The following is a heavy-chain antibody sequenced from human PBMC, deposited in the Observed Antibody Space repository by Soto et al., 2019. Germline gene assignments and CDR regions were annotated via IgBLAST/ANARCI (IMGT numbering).Heavy chain of an antibody. CDR2: IYVSGST. J-gene: IGHJ4*02. CDR3: ARYSNRFES. CDR1: GGSISSTYW. D-gene: IGHD2-21*01. V-gene: IGHV4-4*02. Sequence: QVQLQESGPGLVKPSGTLSLTCAVSGGSISSTYWWSWVRQPPGKGLEWIGEIYVSGSTNYNPSLKGRVTISVDNSKNQYSLKLSSVTAADTAVYYCARYSNRFESWGQGTLVIVSS.